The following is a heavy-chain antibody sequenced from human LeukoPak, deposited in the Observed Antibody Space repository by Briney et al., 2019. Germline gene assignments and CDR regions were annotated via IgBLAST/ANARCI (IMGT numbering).Heavy chain of an antibody. CDR2: ISSNGSST. D-gene: IGHD5-12*01. Sequence: GGSLRLSCSASGFTFSSYAMHWVRQAPGKGLEYVSAISSNGSSTYYADSVKGRFTISRDNSKSTLYLQMSSLRAEDTAVYYCVKGYSGYDFNFDYWGQGTLVTASS. CDR1: GFTFSSYA. J-gene: IGHJ4*02. CDR3: VKGYSGYDFNFDY. V-gene: IGHV3-64D*06.